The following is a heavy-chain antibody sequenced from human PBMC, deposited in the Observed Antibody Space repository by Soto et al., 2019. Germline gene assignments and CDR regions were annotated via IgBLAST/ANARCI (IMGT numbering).Heavy chain of an antibody. Sequence: GGSLRLSCAASGVTFSSYGMHWVRQAPGKGLEWVAVIWYDGSNKYYADSVKGRFTISRDNSKNTLYLQMNSLRAEDTAVYYCARDGSPYYDFWSGIFDYWGQGTLVTVSS. D-gene: IGHD3-3*01. J-gene: IGHJ4*02. CDR1: GVTFSSYG. CDR2: IWYDGSNK. V-gene: IGHV3-33*01. CDR3: ARDGSPYYDFWSGIFDY.